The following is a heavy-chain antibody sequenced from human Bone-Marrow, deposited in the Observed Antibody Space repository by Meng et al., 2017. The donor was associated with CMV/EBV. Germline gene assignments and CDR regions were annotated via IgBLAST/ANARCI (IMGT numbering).Heavy chain of an antibody. Sequence: GESLKISCSASGFTFSSYAMHWVRQAPGKGLEWVAVISYDGSNKYYADSVKGRFTISRDNSKNTLYLQMNSLRAEDTAVYYCARDAGKHQLLYEYYYYGMDVWGQGTTVTVSS. CDR1: GFTFSSYA. CDR3: ARDAGKHQLLYEYYYYGMDV. CDR2: ISYDGSNK. J-gene: IGHJ6*02. D-gene: IGHD2-2*02. V-gene: IGHV3-30*04.